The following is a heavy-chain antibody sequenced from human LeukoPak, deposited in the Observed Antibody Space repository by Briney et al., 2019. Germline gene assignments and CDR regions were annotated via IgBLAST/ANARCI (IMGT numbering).Heavy chain of an antibody. CDR3: ARDINLAY. CDR1: GFTFTSW. V-gene: IGHV3-7*04. CDR2: IKADGSEK. D-gene: IGHD3-10*01. J-gene: IGHJ4*02. Sequence: GGSLRLSCAASGFTFTSWMSWVRQAPGKGPECVANIKADGSEKMYVDSVKGRFTISRDNAKNSVYLQMNSLRAEDTAIYYCARDINLAYWGQGTLVTVSS.